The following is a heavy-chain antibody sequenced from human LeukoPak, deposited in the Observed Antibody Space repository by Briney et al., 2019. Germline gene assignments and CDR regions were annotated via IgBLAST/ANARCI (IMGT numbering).Heavy chain of an antibody. Sequence: GASVKVSCKASGYTFTSYDIHWVRQATGQGLEWLGWMNPNSGTTAYAQKFQGRVTITRNTSISTAYMELSSLRSDDTAVYYCTSDTYYYDSTGLGHWFDPWGQGTLVTVSS. CDR1: GYTFTSYD. CDR3: TSDTYYYDSTGLGHWFDP. V-gene: IGHV1-8*03. CDR2: MNPNSGTT. D-gene: IGHD3-22*01. J-gene: IGHJ5*02.